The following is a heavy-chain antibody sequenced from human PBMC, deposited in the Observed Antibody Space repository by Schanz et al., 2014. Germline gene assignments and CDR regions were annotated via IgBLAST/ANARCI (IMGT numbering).Heavy chain of an antibody. CDR2: IYYRGST. CDR1: GGSISSGGYS. J-gene: IGHJ3*02. CDR3: ARERDALDI. Sequence: QVQLQESGPGLVKPSQTLSLTCAVSGGSISSGGYSWNWIRQPPGKGLEWIVYIYYRGSTYYNPSLKSRVTISTDMSRNQFSLRLKSVTAADTALYYCARERDALDIWGQGTMVIVSS. V-gene: IGHV4-30-4*07.